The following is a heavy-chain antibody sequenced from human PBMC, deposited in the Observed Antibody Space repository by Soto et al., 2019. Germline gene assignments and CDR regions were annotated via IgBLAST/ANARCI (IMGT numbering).Heavy chain of an antibody. CDR1: GFTFSDYA. V-gene: IGHV3-23*01. D-gene: IGHD3-10*01. J-gene: IGHJ6*02. CDR3: AAPRDEYGSGISWFTYGMDV. Sequence: VGSLRLSCLASGFTFSDYAMTWVRHVPGRGLEWVSSLNGAGGSTYYADSVRGRFTISRDNSQNTLFLQMNRLTVDDTATYYCAAPRDEYGSGISWFTYGMDVWGQGTTVTVSS. CDR2: LNGAGGST.